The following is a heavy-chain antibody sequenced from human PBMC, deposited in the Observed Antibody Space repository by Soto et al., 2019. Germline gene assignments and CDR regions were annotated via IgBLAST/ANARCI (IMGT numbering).Heavy chain of an antibody. J-gene: IGHJ4*02. CDR2: ISGSGSST. Sequence: PGGSLRLSCAASGFTFSSYAMSWVRQAPGKGLEWVSAISGSGSSTYYADSVKGRFTISRDNSKNTLYLQMNSLRAEDTAVYYCAKDRRGYSSSRYFDYWGQGTLVTVSS. D-gene: IGHD6-6*01. V-gene: IGHV3-23*01. CDR1: GFTFSSYA. CDR3: AKDRRGYSSSRYFDY.